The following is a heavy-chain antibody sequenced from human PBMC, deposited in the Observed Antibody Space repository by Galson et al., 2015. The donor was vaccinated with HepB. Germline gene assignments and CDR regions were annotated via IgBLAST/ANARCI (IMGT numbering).Heavy chain of an antibody. J-gene: IGHJ3*02. CDR3: AKDLVRDFWSGHQGPGAFDI. D-gene: IGHD3-3*01. V-gene: IGHV3-23*01. CDR1: GFTFSSYA. CDR2: ISGSGGST. Sequence: SLRLSCAASGFTFSSYAMSWVRQAPGKGLEWVSAISGSGGSTYYADSVKGRFTISRDNSKNTLYLQMNSLRAEDTAVYYCAKDLVRDFWSGHQGPGAFDIWGQGTMVTVSS.